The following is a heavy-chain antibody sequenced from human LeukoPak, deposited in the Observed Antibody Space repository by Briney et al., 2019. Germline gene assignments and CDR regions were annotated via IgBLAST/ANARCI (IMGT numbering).Heavy chain of an antibody. D-gene: IGHD3-22*01. CDR3: ARGPYYYDSSGYLDYAGGFDY. V-gene: IGHV1-2*02. CDR1: GYTFTAYY. Sequence: ASLRLSCKTSGYTFTAYYVHWVRQSPGQGFEWMGWIHPHGGGTYYLQSFQGRVTMTSDRSTSTVYMELSELTSDDTAVYYCARGPYYYDSSGYLDYAGGFDYWGQGTLVTVSS. J-gene: IGHJ4*02. CDR2: IHPHGGGT.